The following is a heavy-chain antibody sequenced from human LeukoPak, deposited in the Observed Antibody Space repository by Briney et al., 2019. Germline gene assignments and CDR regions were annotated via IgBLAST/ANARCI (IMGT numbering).Heavy chain of an antibody. CDR2: IYTSGST. CDR3: ARDGYGMDV. Sequence: SQTLSLTCTVSGGSISSGSYYWSWIRQPAGKGLEWIGRIYTSGSTNYNPSLKSRVTISVDTSKNQFSLKLSSVTAADTAVYYCARDGYGMDVWGQGTTVTVSS. V-gene: IGHV4-61*02. CDR1: GGSISSGSYY. J-gene: IGHJ6*02.